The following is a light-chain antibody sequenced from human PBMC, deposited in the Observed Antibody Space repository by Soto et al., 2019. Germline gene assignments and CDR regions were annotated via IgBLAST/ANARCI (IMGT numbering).Light chain of an antibody. CDR3: AAWDDSLKGDV. CDR1: SSNIGRNT. Sequence: QSALTQPPSASGTPGQRVTISCSGSSSNIGRNTVNWYQQLPGTAPKLLIYINNQRPSGVPDRFSGSKSGTSASLAISGLQSEDEADYYCAAWDDSLKGDVFGTGTKVTVL. CDR2: INN. J-gene: IGLJ1*01. V-gene: IGLV1-44*01.